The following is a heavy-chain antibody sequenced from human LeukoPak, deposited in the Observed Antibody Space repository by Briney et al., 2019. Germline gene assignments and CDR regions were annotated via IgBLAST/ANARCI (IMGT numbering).Heavy chain of an antibody. CDR3: AGDSSSWPVDY. J-gene: IGHJ4*02. D-gene: IGHD6-13*01. CDR2: IYYSGST. Sequence: SQTLSLTCTVSGGSISSADYYWSWIHQPPGKGLEWIGYIYYSGSTYYNPSIKSRITISVDTSKTQFSLKLSSVTAADTAVYYCAGDSSSWPVDYWGQGTLVTVSS. V-gene: IGHV4-30-4*01. CDR1: GGSISSADYY.